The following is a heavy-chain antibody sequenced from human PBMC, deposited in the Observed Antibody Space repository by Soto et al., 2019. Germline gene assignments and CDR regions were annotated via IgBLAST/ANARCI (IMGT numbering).Heavy chain of an antibody. J-gene: IGHJ6*02. V-gene: IGHV5-51*01. CDR1: GYSFTSYW. CDR2: TYPGDSDT. CDR3: ARLLTGLAYGMDV. Sequence: GESLKISCKGSGYSFTSYWIGWVRQMPGKGLEWMGITYPGDSDTRYSPSFQGQVTISADKSISTAYLQWSSLKASDTAMYYCARLLTGLAYGMDVWGQGTTVTVSS.